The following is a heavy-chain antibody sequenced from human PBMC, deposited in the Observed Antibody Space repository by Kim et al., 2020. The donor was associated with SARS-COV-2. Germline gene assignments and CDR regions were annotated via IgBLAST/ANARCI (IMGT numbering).Heavy chain of an antibody. CDR1: GFTFDDYA. D-gene: IGHD6-19*01. CDR2: ISWNSGSI. Sequence: GGSLRLSCAASGFTFDDYAMHWVRQAPGKGLEWVSGISWNSGSIGYADSVKGRFTISRDNAKNSLYLQMNSLRAEDTALYYCAKDGIAVAAPYYYYYMDVWGKGTTVTVSS. V-gene: IGHV3-9*01. CDR3: AKDGIAVAAPYYYYYMDV. J-gene: IGHJ6*03.